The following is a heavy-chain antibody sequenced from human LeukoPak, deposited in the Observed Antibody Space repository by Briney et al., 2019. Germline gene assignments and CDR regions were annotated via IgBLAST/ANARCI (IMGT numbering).Heavy chain of an antibody. CDR2: MNPNSGNT. D-gene: IGHD3-22*01. V-gene: IGHV1-8*01. J-gene: IGHJ4*02. Sequence: ASVKVSCKASGYTFTSYDINWVRQATGQGLEWMGWMNPNSGNTGYAQKFQGRVTMTRNTSISTAYMELSSLRSEDTAVYYCFVPPYYYDSSGYYYVYSNFDYWGQGTLVTVSS. CDR1: GYTFTSYD. CDR3: FVPPYYYDSSGYYYVYSNFDY.